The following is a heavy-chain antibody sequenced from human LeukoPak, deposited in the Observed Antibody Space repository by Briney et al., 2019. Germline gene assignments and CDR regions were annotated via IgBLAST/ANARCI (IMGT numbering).Heavy chain of an antibody. V-gene: IGHV1-18*01. CDR3: AGVAGFYWNSDSFDY. CDR2: ISAYNGQT. Sequence: GASVKVSCKASGYTFTTSGISWVRQAPGQGLEWMGWISAYNGQTNYAQKVQGRVTVTIDTSTKTAYMELRSLGSDDTAVYYCAGVAGFYWNSDSFDYWGQGTQVTVSS. CDR1: GYTFTTSG. D-gene: IGHD1-7*01. J-gene: IGHJ4*02.